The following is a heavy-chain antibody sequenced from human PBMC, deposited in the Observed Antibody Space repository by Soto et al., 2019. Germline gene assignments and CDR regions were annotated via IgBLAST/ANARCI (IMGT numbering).Heavy chain of an antibody. Sequence: HPGGSLRLSCTASGFTFGDYAMSWFRQAPGKGLEWVGFIRSKAYGGTTEYAASVKGRFTISRDDSKSIAYLQMNSLKTEDTAVYYCTKRYFGGLDAFDIWGQGTMVTVSS. D-gene: IGHD3-9*01. CDR2: IRSKAYGGTT. J-gene: IGHJ3*02. CDR3: TKRYFGGLDAFDI. CDR1: GFTFGDYA. V-gene: IGHV3-49*03.